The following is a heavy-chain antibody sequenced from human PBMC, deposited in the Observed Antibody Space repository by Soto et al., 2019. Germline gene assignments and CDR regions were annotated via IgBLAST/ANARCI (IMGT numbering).Heavy chain of an antibody. V-gene: IGHV1-69*12. Sequence: QVQLVQSGAEVKKPGSSVKVSCKASGGTFSSYAISWVRQAPGQGLEWMGGIIPIFGTANYAQKLQGRVTISADESTSIAYMELSSLRSEDTAEYYCARREWNYEGIDYWGQGTLVTVSS. CDR3: ARREWNYEGIDY. CDR2: IIPIFGTA. J-gene: IGHJ4*02. CDR1: GGTFSSYA. D-gene: IGHD1-7*01.